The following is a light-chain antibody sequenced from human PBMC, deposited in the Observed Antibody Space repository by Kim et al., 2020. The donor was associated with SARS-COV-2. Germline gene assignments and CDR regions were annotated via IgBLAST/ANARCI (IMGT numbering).Light chain of an antibody. CDR2: DVS. CDR3: CSYAGNYSWV. CDR1: SSDVGTYNY. J-gene: IGLJ3*02. V-gene: IGLV2-11*01. Sequence: GQSVTISCTGTSSDVGTYNYVSWFQQHPGKAPNLMVFDVSQRPSGVPDRFSGSKSGNTASLTFSGLQAEDEADYYCCSYAGNYSWVFGGGTQLTVL.